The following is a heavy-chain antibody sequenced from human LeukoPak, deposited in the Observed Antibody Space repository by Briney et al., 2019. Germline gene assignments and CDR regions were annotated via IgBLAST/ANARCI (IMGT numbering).Heavy chain of an antibody. V-gene: IGHV3-23*01. CDR1: GFTFSSYA. Sequence: TGGSLRLSCAASGFTFSSYAMSWVRQAPGKGLEWASAISGSGGSTYYADSVKGRFTISRDNSKNTLYLQMNSLRAEDTAVYYCAKDLPSGRRVVPGKNYWGQGTLVTVSS. CDR2: ISGSGGST. CDR3: AKDLPSGRRVVPGKNY. J-gene: IGHJ4*02. D-gene: IGHD3-10*01.